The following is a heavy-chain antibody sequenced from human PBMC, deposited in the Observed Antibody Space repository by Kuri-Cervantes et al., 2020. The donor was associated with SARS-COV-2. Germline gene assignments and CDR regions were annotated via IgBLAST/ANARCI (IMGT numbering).Heavy chain of an antibody. D-gene: IGHD3-22*01. Sequence: ASVKVSCKASGYTFTDYYMHWVRQAPGQGLEWMGWINPNSGGTNYAQKFQGWVTMTRDTSISTAYMELSRLRSDDTAVYYCARSTLFRRLVVISQGGAFDIWGQGTMVTVSS. J-gene: IGHJ3*02. CDR2: INPNSGGT. CDR3: ARSTLFRRLVVISQGGAFDI. CDR1: GYTFTDYY. V-gene: IGHV1-2*04.